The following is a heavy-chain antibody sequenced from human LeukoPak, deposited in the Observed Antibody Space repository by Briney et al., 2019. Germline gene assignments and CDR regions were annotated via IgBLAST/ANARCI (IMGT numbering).Heavy chain of an antibody. CDR2: IIPIFGTA. J-gene: IGHJ4*02. V-gene: IGHV1-69*13. CDR1: GGTFSGYA. CDR3: ARDNYSSSWYDY. D-gene: IGHD6-13*01. Sequence: ASVKVSCKASGGTFSGYAISWVRQAPGQGLEWMGGIIPIFGTANYAQKFQGRVTITADESTSTAYMELSSLRSEDTAVYYGARDNYSSSWYDYWGQGTLVTVSS.